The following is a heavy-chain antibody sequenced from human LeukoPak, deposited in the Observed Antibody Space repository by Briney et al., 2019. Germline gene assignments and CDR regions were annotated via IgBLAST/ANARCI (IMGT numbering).Heavy chain of an antibody. CDR1: GFTFSSYW. J-gene: IGHJ3*02. Sequence: GSLRLSCAASGFTFSSYWMTWVRQAPGKGLEWIGYIYYSGSTYYNPSLKSRVTISVDTSKNQFSLKLSSVTAADTAVYFCARGPYSYDSSGAFDIWGQGTMVTVSS. CDR3: ARGPYSYDSSGAFDI. V-gene: IGHV4-59*12. CDR2: IYYSGST. D-gene: IGHD3-22*01.